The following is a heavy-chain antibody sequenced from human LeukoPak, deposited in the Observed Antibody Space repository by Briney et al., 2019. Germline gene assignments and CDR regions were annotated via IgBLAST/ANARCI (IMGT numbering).Heavy chain of an antibody. D-gene: IGHD5-24*01. CDR2: IHHSGST. J-gene: IGHJ4*02. CDR3: ARSRGWLQSHPLGY. CDR1: GGSFSGYY. V-gene: IGHV4-34*01. Sequence: SSETLSLTCAVYGGSFSGYYWSWIRQPPGKGLEWIGEIHHSGSTNYNPSLKSRVTISVDTSKNQFSLKLSSVTAADTAVYYCARSRGWLQSHPLGYWGQGTLVTVSS.